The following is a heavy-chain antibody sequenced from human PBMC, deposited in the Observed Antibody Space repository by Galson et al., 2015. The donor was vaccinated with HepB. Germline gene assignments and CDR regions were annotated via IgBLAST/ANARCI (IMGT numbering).Heavy chain of an antibody. D-gene: IGHD3-10*01. V-gene: IGHV1-69*13. CDR1: GGTFSSYA. J-gene: IGHJ6*02. CDR2: IIPIFGTA. CDR3: AREGYYGSGSYNYYYGMDV. Sequence: SVKVSCKASGGTFSSYAISWVRQAPGQGLEWMGGIIPIFGTANYAQKFQGRVTITADESTSTAYMELSSLRSEDTAVYYCAREGYYGSGSYNYYYGMDVWGQGTTVTVSS.